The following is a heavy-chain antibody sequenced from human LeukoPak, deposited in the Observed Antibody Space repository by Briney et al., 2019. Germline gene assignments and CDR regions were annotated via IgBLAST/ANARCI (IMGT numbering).Heavy chain of an antibody. CDR2: LRYVGNNN. CDR3: VKASSTLTYGQSHFDY. CDR1: GFTLGTFG. J-gene: IGHJ4*02. D-gene: IGHD2-21*02. V-gene: IGHV3-30*02. Sequence: GGSLRLSWAAAGFTLGTFGTHWVRQVPGKGLGWVAFLRYVGNNNYYAESVKGRFTITRDNSKNTLYLQMNSLRPEDTAVYYCVKASSTLTYGQSHFDYWGQGTLVTVSS.